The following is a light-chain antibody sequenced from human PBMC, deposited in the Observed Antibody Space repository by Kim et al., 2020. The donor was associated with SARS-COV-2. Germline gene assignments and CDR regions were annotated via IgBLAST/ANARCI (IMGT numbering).Light chain of an antibody. CDR1: SLRSYY. CDR2: GKN. Sequence: SSELTQDPAVSVALGQTVRITCQGDSLRSYYASWYQQKPGQAPVLVIYGKNNRPSGIPDRFSGSSSGNTASLTITGAQAEDEADYYCNSRDISGNPHYVF. CDR3: NSRDISGNPHYV. J-gene: IGLJ1*01. V-gene: IGLV3-19*01.